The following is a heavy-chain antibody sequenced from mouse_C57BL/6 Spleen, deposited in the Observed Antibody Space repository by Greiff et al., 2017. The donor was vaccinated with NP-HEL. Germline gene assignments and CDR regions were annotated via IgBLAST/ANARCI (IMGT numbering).Heavy chain of an antibody. CDR2: IDPNSGGT. D-gene: IGHD1-1*01. CDR1: GYNFNSYW. CDR3: ARSGYYGSSPYFDY. J-gene: IGHJ2*01. Sequence: QVQLQQPGAELVKPGASVKLSCKASGYNFNSYWMHWVKQRPGRGLEWIGRIDPNSGGTKYNEKFKGKATLTVDKPSNTAYMQLSSLTSEDTADDNCARSGYYGSSPYFDYWGQGTTLTVSS. V-gene: IGHV1-72*01.